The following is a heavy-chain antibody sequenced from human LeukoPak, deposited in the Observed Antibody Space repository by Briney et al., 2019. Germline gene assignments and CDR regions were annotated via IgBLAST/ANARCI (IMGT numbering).Heavy chain of an antibody. J-gene: IGHJ4*02. CDR2: IKQDGSEK. CDR1: GFTFSTYW. V-gene: IGHV3-7*01. Sequence: PGGSLRLSCAASGFTFSTYWMSWVRQAPGKGLEWVANIKQDGSEKYYVDSVKGRFTISRDNAENSLYLQMNSLRAEDTAVYFCARGASSWYSTSPNFDYWGQGTLVTVSS. CDR3: ARGASSWYSTSPNFDY. D-gene: IGHD6-13*01.